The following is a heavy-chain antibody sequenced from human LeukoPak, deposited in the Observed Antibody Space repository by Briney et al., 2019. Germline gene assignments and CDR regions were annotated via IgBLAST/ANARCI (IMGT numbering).Heavy chain of an antibody. D-gene: IGHD6-19*01. CDR1: GGSISSTSYY. CDR2: MYYSGNT. J-gene: IGHJ4*02. CDR3: ARHLRYAGIGVAGMDC. V-gene: IGHV4-39*01. Sequence: PSETLSLTCAVSGGSISSTSYYWGWIRQPPGKGLEWIGTMYYSGNTYYNPSLKSRVTISVDTSKNQFSLKLSSVTAADTAIYYCARHLRYAGIGVAGMDCWGQGTLVTVSS.